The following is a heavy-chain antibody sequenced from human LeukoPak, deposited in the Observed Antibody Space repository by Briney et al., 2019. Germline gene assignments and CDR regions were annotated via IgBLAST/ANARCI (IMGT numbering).Heavy chain of an antibody. J-gene: IGHJ4*02. CDR2: IYYSGST. CDR3: ARAYGTTVAYYFDY. V-gene: IGHV4-59*08. D-gene: IGHD4-23*01. CDR1: GGSISSYY. Sequence: PSETLSLTCTVSGGSISSYYWSWIRQPPGKGLKGIGYIYYSGSTNYNPSLKSRVTIAVVTSKNQFSLKLSSVTAADTAVYYCARAYGTTVAYYFDYWGQGTLVTVSS.